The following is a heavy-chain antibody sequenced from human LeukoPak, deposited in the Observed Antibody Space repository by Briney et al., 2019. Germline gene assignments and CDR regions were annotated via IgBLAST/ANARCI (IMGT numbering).Heavy chain of an antibody. CDR2: ISSTSAYI. D-gene: IGHD6-13*01. V-gene: IGHV3-21*06. J-gene: IGHJ4*02. Sequence: GGSLRLSCAASGFTFSNCGINWVRQAPGKGLEWVSSISSTSAYIYYADSVKGRFTISRDNAKNSLFLQMNSLRAEDTAVYYCAGPSSSWDFDYWGKGTLVTVSS. CDR1: GFTFSNCG. CDR3: AGPSSSWDFDY.